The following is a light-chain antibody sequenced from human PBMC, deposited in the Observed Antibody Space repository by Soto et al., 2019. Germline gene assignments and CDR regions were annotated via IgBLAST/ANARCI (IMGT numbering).Light chain of an antibody. CDR3: SSYTSTSTRM. Sequence: QSALTQPASVSGSPGQSITISCTGTSSDVGNYKYVSWYQQHPGKAPKLIIYEVSNRPSGVSNRFSGSKSGNTASLTISGLQAEDEADYYCSSYTSTSTRMFGGGTKLTVL. CDR2: EVS. V-gene: IGLV2-14*01. J-gene: IGLJ3*02. CDR1: SSDVGNYKY.